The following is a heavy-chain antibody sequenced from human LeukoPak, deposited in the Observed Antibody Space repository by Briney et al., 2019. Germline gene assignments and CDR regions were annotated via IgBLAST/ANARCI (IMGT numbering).Heavy chain of an antibody. V-gene: IGHV3-20*04. CDR2: ITRNGATA. CDR1: GFTFDDYG. D-gene: IGHD1-26*01. J-gene: IGHJ4*02. Sequence: GGSLRLSCAASGFTFDDYGMTWVRQAPGKGLEWVSGITRNGATAGYAASVKGRFTISRDNAKNSLYLQMNSLRAEDTPLYFCARGGSFNNYWGQGTLVTVSS. CDR3: ARGGSFNNY.